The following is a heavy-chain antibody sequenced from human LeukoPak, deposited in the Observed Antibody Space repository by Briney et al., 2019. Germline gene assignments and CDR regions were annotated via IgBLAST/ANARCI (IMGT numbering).Heavy chain of an antibody. Sequence: RGSLRPSCAASGFTFSSHWMSWVRQAQRKGLGGVANIMQVGSEKYYVDSVKGRFTISRDNAKNSLYLQMNSLRAEDTAVYYCARGYTSSGWYRRRFDYWGQGTLVTVSS. CDR3: ARGYTSSGWYRRRFDY. J-gene: IGHJ4*02. V-gene: IGHV3-7*03. CDR1: GFTFSSHW. CDR2: IMQVGSEK. D-gene: IGHD6-19*01.